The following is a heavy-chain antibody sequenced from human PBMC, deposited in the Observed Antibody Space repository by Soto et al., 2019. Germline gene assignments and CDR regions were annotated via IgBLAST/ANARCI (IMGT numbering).Heavy chain of an antibody. D-gene: IGHD2-21*01. Sequence: QVQLQESGPGLMKPSGTLSLTCAVSGGSITSNWWSWVRQPPGKGLEWIAEIFHTGSANYNPSLMGRLTKSMDKSRSRLSLTLNSVTAADTAVYYCARHIAVSGTRGFDHWGQGTLVTVSS. V-gene: IGHV4-4*02. CDR1: GGSITSNW. CDR3: ARHIAVSGTRGFDH. J-gene: IGHJ4*02. CDR2: IFHTGSA.